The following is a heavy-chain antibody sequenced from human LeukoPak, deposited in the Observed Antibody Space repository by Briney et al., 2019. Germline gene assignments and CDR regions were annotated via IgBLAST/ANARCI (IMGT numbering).Heavy chain of an antibody. CDR3: ARGPAAAGPTFFDY. D-gene: IGHD6-13*01. CDR2: ISSSSSYI. CDR1: GFTFSSYS. V-gene: IGHV3-21*01. Sequence: NTGGSLRLSCAASGFTFSSYSMNWVRQAPGKGLEWVSSISSSSSYIYYADSVKGRFTIPRDNAKNSLYLQMNSLRAEDTAVYYCARGPAAAGPTFFDYWGQGTLVTVSS. J-gene: IGHJ4*02.